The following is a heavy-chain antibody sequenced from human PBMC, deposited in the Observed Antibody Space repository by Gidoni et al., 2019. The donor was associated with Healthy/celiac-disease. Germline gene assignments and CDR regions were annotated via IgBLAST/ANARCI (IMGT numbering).Heavy chain of an antibody. CDR3: AKGGAVAGYYYYGMDV. CDR1: GFHFSSYA. Sequence: EVQLLESGGGLVQPGGSLSLSCAASGFHFSSYAMSWVRQAPGKGLEWVSAISGSGGSTYYADSVKGRFTISRDNSKNTLYLQMNSLRAEDTAVYYCAKGGAVAGYYYYGMDVWGQGTTVTVSS. V-gene: IGHV3-23*01. CDR2: ISGSGGST. J-gene: IGHJ6*02. D-gene: IGHD6-19*01.